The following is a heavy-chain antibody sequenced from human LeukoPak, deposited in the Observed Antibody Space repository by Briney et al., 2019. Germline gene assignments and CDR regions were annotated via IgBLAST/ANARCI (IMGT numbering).Heavy chain of an antibody. CDR3: ARGSQPYCSGGSCYHRWYYYYDMDV. CDR1: GGTFSSYA. J-gene: IGHJ6*03. Sequence: GASVKVSCKASGGTFSSYAISWVRQAPGQGLEWMGGIIPIFGTANYAQKFQGRVTITTDESTSTAYMELSSLRSEDTAVYYCARGSQPYCSGGSCYHRWYYYYDMDVRGKGTTVTVSS. D-gene: IGHD2-15*01. CDR2: IIPIFGTA. V-gene: IGHV1-69*05.